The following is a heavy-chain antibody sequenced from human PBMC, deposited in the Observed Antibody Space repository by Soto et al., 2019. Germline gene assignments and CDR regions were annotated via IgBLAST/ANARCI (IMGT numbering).Heavy chain of an antibody. D-gene: IGHD6-6*01. CDR2: ITSQGGTT. J-gene: IGHJ2*01. Sequence: QLVESGEGLVQPGGSLRLSCAASGFTFSNYAMHWVRQAPGKGLEFVSAITSQGGTTYYADSVKDRFTISRDNSKNMLYLQLGSLRGDDMAVYYCARGRGTAPPTKYWYFDLWGRGALVTVSS. CDR3: ARGRGTAPPTKYWYFDL. CDR1: GFTFSNYA. V-gene: IGHV3-64*02.